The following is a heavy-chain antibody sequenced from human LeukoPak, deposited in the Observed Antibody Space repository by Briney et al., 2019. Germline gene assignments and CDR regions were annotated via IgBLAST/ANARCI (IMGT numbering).Heavy chain of an antibody. CDR3: ARTYGSGSLDY. D-gene: IGHD2-15*01. CDR1: GFTFCNHN. J-gene: IGHJ4*02. V-gene: IGHV3-48*01. Sequence: GGSLRLSSAASGFTFCNHNMNWVRQAPGKGLEWISYISGRGEAIFYADSVQGRFTISRDNAKNSIYLQMNGLSAPDTAVYYCARTYGSGSLDYGGQGTLVTVSS. CDR2: ISGRGEAI.